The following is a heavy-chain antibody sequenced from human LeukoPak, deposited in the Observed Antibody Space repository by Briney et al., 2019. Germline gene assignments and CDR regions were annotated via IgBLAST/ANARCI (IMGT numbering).Heavy chain of an antibody. CDR3: VREVGAPGSFDI. J-gene: IGHJ3*02. Sequence: GGSLRLSCVGSQFSFTNNWMHWVRQVPGKGLMWVSRISRDGTVTDYADSVKGRFAISRDNAKNTLYLEMNSLRGEDTGLFYCVREVGAPGSFDIWGQGTLVTVSS. CDR1: QFSFTNNW. CDR2: ISRDGTVT. D-gene: IGHD1-26*01. V-gene: IGHV3-74*01.